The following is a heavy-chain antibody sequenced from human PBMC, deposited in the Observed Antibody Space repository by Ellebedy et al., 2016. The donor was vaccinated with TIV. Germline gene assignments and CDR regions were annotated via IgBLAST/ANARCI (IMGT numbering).Heavy chain of an antibody. CDR2: INPNSGGT. J-gene: IGHJ4*02. D-gene: IGHD1-26*01. CDR1: GYTFSTFG. CDR3: ARSSGSYYPYYFDY. Sequence: ASVKVSCKASGYTFSTFGITWVRQALGQGLEWMGWINPNSGGTKYAQKFQGWVTMTRDTSISSVYMELSRLRSDDTAVYYCARSSGSYYPYYFDYWGQGTLVTVSS. V-gene: IGHV1-2*04.